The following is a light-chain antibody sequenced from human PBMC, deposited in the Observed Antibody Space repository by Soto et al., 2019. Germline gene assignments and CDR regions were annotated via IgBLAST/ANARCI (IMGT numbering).Light chain of an antibody. CDR3: SSYTSSSTPYV. CDR2: DVT. V-gene: IGLV2-14*01. J-gene: IGLJ1*01. Sequence: QSVLTQPASVSGSPGQSITISCTGTSSEVDGYNYVSWYQQHPVKAPKLTIYDVTNRPSGVSDRFSGSKSGNTASLTISGLQAEDEADYYCSSYTSSSTPYVFGTGTKVTVL. CDR1: SSEVDGYNY.